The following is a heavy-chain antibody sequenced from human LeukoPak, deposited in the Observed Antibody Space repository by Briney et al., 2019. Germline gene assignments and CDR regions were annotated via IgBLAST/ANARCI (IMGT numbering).Heavy chain of an antibody. Sequence: PSETLSLTCTVSGGSISSYYWSWIRQPPGKGLEWIGYIYYSGSTNYNPSLKSRVTISVDTSKNQFSLKLSSVTAADTAVYYCARDTWIQLWLEAFDIWGQGTMVTVSS. J-gene: IGHJ3*02. CDR3: ARDTWIQLWLEAFDI. CDR1: GGSISSYY. CDR2: IYYSGST. D-gene: IGHD5-18*01. V-gene: IGHV4-59*01.